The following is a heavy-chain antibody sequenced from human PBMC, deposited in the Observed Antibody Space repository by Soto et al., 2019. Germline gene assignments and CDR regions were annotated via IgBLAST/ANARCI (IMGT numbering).Heavy chain of an antibody. Sequence: SVKVSCKASGGTFSSYTISWVRQAPGQGLEWMGRIIPILGIANYAQKFQGRVTMTEDTSTDTAYMELSSLRSEDTAVYYCAALSYSSGEFDPWGQGTLVTVSS. CDR1: GGTFSSYT. CDR3: AALSYSSGEFDP. J-gene: IGHJ5*02. D-gene: IGHD6-25*01. CDR2: IIPILGIA. V-gene: IGHV1-69*02.